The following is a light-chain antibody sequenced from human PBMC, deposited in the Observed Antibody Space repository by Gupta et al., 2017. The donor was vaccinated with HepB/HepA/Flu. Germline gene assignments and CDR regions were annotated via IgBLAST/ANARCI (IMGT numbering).Light chain of an antibody. V-gene: IGLV2-14*03. CDR3: SSYTNSGTLV. J-gene: IGLJ3*02. CDR1: TSDIGAWVY. Sequence: QSALTQPASVSGSPGQSITISCSGTTSDIGAWVYVSWYQQHPGKAPKLMISDVTNRPSGVSNRFSASKSGNTASLTISGLQADDEADYYCSSYTNSGTLVFGGGTKLTVL. CDR2: DVT.